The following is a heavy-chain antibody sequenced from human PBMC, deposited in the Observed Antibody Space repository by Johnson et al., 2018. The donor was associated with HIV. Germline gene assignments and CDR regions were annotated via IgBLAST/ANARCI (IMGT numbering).Heavy chain of an antibody. V-gene: IGHV3-30*04. J-gene: IGHJ3*02. D-gene: IGHD2-21*02. CDR1: GFTFNSYA. CDR2: ISSDGTNT. CDR3: ASGVTPRAPLRI. Sequence: QVQLVESGGGVVQPGRSLRLSCVASGFTFNSYAMHWVRQAPGKGLEWVAIISSDGTNTYYTDSVKGRFTISRDNTKNTVSLQMIILRPKDTGVYYCASGVTPRAPLRIWGQGTMVTVSS.